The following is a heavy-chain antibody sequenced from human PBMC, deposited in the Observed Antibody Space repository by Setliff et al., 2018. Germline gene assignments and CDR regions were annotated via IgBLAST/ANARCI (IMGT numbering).Heavy chain of an antibody. CDR2: IIPVFRTA. CDR1: GYSFTSHY. V-gene: IGHV1-46*01. CDR3: ARGGMAAAGRKGVFEY. J-gene: IGHJ4*02. Sequence: ASVKVSCKTSGYSFTSHYMHWVRQAPGQGLEWMGRIIPVFRTAKYAQKFQGRVTMTSDTSTSTVYMEVNSVRSDDTAIYYCARGGMAAAGRKGVFEYWGQGSQVTVSS. D-gene: IGHD6-13*01.